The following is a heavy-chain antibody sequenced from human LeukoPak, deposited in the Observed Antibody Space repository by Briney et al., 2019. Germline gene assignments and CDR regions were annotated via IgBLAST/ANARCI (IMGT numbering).Heavy chain of an antibody. V-gene: IGHV3-21*01. CDR2: ISSSSSYI. D-gene: IGHD4-23*01. CDR1: GLTFSSHW. Sequence: GGSLRLSCAASGLTFSSHWMHWVRQAPGKGLEWVSSISSSSSYIYYADSVKGRFTISRDNAKNSLYLQMNSLRAEDTAVYYCAREQEVYYGGNSDFDYWGQGTLVTVSS. J-gene: IGHJ4*02. CDR3: AREQEVYYGGNSDFDY.